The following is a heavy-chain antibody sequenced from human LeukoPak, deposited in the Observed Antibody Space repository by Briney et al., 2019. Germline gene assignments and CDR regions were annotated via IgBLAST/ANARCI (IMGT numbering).Heavy chain of an antibody. CDR1: GFTFSSYS. CDR3: ARDPGAGIWDGFDI. V-gene: IGHV3-48*01. CDR2: ISGSSSTI. Sequence: PGGSLRLSCAATGFTFSSYSMNWVRQAPGKGLEWISFISGSSSTIHYSDSVKGRFTSSRDNAKNSLYLQMNSLRGEDTAVYYCARDPGAGIWDGFDIWGQGTMVTVSS. D-gene: IGHD3-16*01. J-gene: IGHJ3*02.